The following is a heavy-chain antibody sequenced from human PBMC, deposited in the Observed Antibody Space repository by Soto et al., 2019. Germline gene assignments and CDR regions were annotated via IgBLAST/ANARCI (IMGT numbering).Heavy chain of an antibody. D-gene: IGHD3-10*01. V-gene: IGHV1-18*01. CDR2: ISAYNGNT. J-gene: IGHJ5*02. CDR3: ARYHGSRSLPPGWFDP. CDR1: GYTFTSYG. Sequence: QVQLVQSGAEVKKPGASVKVSCKASGYTFTSYGISWVRQAPGQGLEWMGWISAYNGNTNYAQQLQGRATMTTDTATSTAYMELRSLRSADTAVYYCARYHGSRSLPPGWFDPWGQGTLVTVSS.